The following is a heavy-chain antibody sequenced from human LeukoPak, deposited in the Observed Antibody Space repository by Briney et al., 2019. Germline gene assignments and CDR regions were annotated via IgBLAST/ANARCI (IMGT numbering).Heavy chain of an antibody. CDR1: GGTFSSYA. CDR3: ARFICSSTSCYANAFDI. CDR2: IIPIFGTA. D-gene: IGHD2-2*01. J-gene: IGHJ3*02. V-gene: IGHV1-69*05. Sequence: SVKVSCKASGGTFSSYAISWVRQAPGQGLEWMGRIIPIFGTANYAQKFQGRVTITTDESTSTAYMELSSLRSEDTAVYYCARFICSSTSCYANAFDIRGQGTMVTVSS.